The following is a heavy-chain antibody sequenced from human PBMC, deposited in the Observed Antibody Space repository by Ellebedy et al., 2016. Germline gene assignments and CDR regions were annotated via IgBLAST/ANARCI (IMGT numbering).Heavy chain of an antibody. CDR2: IYYSGST. Sequence: SETLSLTCTVSGGSISSGGYYWSWIRQHPGKGLEWIGYIYYSGSTYYNPSLKSRVTISVDTSKNQFSLKLSSVTAADTAVYYCAVGKMEYSRDGYFDYWGQGTLVTVSS. J-gene: IGHJ4*02. D-gene: IGHD6-6*01. CDR1: GGSISSGGYY. CDR3: AVGKMEYSRDGYFDY. V-gene: IGHV4-31*03.